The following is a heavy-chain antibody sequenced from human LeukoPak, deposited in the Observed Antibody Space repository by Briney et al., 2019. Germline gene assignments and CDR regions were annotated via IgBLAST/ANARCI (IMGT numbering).Heavy chain of an antibody. J-gene: IGHJ5*02. CDR2: ISGSGGST. D-gene: IGHD2-2*01. CDR3: AKGVHCSSTSCLACFDP. V-gene: IGHV3-23*01. CDR1: GFTFNSYA. Sequence: PGGSLRLSCGASGFTFNSYAMSWVRQAPGKGLEWVSAISGSGGSTYYADSVKGRFTISRDNSKNTLYLQMNSLRAEDTAVYYCAKGVHCSSTSCLACFDPWGQGTLVTVSS.